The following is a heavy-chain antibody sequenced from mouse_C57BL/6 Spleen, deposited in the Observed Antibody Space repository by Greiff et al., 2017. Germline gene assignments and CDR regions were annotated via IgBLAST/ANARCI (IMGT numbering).Heavy chain of an antibody. Sequence: EVQLQQSGPELVKPGASVKISCKASGYTFTDYYMNWVKQSHGKSLEWIGDINPNNGGTSYNQKFKGKATLTVDKSSSTAYMELRSLTSEDSAVYYCARPSYDYDGAPFAYWGQGTLVTVSA. J-gene: IGHJ3*01. CDR2: INPNNGGT. CDR3: ARPSYDYDGAPFAY. CDR1: GYTFTDYY. V-gene: IGHV1-26*01. D-gene: IGHD2-4*01.